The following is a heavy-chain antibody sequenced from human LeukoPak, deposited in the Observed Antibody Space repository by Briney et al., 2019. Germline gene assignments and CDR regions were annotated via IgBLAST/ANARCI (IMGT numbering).Heavy chain of an antibody. J-gene: IGHJ6*03. D-gene: IGHD2/OR15-2a*01. CDR1: GFTFSSYG. Sequence: SGGSLRLSCAASGFTFSSYGMSWVRQAPGKGLEWVSAISGSGGSTYYADSVKGRFTISRDNSKNTLYLQMNSLRAEDTAVYYCARGKNRRNYYYYMDVWGKGTTVTVSS. CDR2: ISGSGGST. CDR3: ARGKNRRNYYYYMDV. V-gene: IGHV3-23*01.